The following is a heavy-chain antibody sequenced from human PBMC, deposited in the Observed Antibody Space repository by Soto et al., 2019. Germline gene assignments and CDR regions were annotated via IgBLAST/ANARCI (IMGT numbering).Heavy chain of an antibody. CDR1: GFTFSSYG. V-gene: IGHV3-30*18. Sequence: GGSLRLSCAASGFTFSSYGMHWVRQAPGKGLEWVAVISYDGSNKYYADSVKGRFTISRDNSKNTLYLQMNSLRAEDTAVYYCANSETDLAPFDYWGQGTLVTVSS. D-gene: IGHD1-26*01. CDR2: ISYDGSNK. CDR3: ANSETDLAPFDY. J-gene: IGHJ4*02.